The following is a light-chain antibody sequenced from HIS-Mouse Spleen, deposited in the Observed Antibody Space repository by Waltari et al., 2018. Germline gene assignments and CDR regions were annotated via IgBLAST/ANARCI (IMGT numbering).Light chain of an antibody. Sequence: QSALTQPPSASGSPGQSVTISCTGTSSDVGGYNYVSGYQQHPGKAPKLMIYEVSTRPSGVPDRFSGSKSGNTASLTVSGLQAEDEADYYCSSYAGSNNYVFGTGTKVTVL. CDR1: SSDVGGYNY. J-gene: IGLJ1*01. CDR2: EVS. V-gene: IGLV2-8*01. CDR3: SSYAGSNNYV.